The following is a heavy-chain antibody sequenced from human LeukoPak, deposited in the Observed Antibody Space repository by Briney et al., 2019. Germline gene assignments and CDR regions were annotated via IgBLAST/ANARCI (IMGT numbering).Heavy chain of an antibody. J-gene: IGHJ4*02. V-gene: IGHV1-2*02. CDR1: GYTFTGYY. CDR3: ARARGYGSSWYVFDY. Sequence: ASVKVSCKASGYTFTGYYMHWVRQAPGQGLEWMGWINPNSGGTNYAQKFQGRVTMTRDTSISTAYMELSRLRSDDTAVYYCARARGYGSSWYVFDYWGPGTLVTVSS. D-gene: IGHD6-13*01. CDR2: INPNSGGT.